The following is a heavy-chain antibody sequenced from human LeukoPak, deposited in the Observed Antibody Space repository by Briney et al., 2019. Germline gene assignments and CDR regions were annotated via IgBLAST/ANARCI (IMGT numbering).Heavy chain of an antibody. V-gene: IGHV5-51*01. J-gene: IGHJ4*02. CDR3: ARLNAAATGTTDFDY. Sequence: GESLKISCKVSGYKFISNWVGWVRQMPGKGLEWMGIIYPGDSDTRYSPSFQGQVTISADKSINTAYLQWSSLKASDTAMYYCARLNAAATGTTDFDYWGQGTLVTVSS. CDR1: GYKFISNW. CDR2: IYPGDSDT. D-gene: IGHD1-1*01.